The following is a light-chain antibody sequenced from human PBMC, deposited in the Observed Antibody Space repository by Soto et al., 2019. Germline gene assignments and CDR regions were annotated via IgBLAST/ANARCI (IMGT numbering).Light chain of an antibody. CDR3: QQFGSSPGFT. CDR2: GAS. V-gene: IGKV3-20*01. J-gene: IGKJ3*01. Sequence: EIVLTQSPCTLSLSPGERATLSCRASQSINSRYLAWYQQKPGQAPRLLIYGASSRATGIPDRFSGSGSGTDFTLTSSRLEPEDFAVYYCQQFGSSPGFTFGPGTKVDIK. CDR1: QSINSRY.